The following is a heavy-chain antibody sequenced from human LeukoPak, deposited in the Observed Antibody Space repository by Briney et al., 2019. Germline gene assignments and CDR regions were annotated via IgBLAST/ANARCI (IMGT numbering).Heavy chain of an antibody. J-gene: IGHJ3*02. Sequence: ASVKVSCKAPGGTFSSYAISWVRQAPGQGLEWMGGIIPIFGTANYAQKFQGRVTITADESTSTAYMELSSLRSEDTAVYYCARHPSPNDAFDIWGQGTMVTVSS. CDR3: ARHPSPNDAFDI. CDR2: IIPIFGTA. V-gene: IGHV1-69*01. CDR1: GGTFSSYA.